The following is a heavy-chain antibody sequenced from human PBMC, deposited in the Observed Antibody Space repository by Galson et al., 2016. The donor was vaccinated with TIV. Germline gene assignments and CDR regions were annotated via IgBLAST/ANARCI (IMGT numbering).Heavy chain of an antibody. D-gene: IGHD1-26*01. Sequence: QSGAEVKKPGESLKISCKHSGYGFVDYWIVWVRQRPGKGLEWMGIVYLGDSVTSYSPSFQGQVAISADKSSNPAYLQWSSLQASDTAMYYCARTAGGIDQWGQGTLVTVPS. J-gene: IGHJ4*02. CDR1: GYGFVDYW. CDR2: VYLGDSVT. CDR3: ARTAGGIDQ. V-gene: IGHV5-51*01.